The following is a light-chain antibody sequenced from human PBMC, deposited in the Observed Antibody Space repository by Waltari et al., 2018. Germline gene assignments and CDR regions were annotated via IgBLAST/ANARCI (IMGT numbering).Light chain of an antibody. J-gene: IGLJ2*01. CDR3: CSDADSVV. Sequence: QSALTQPASVSGSPGQSLTISCTGTSSDVGHYNLVSWYQQHPNKAPQLIIYEVSKRPSGISERFSGSRSGNTASLTISGLQAEDDADYYCCSDADSVVVGGGTKLTVL. CDR2: EVS. CDR1: SSDVGHYNL. V-gene: IGLV2-23*02.